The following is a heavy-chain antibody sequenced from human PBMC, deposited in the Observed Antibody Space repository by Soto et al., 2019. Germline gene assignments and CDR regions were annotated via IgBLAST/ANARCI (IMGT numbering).Heavy chain of an antibody. V-gene: IGHV3-23*01. CDR3: ANPQTWAYDPSS. D-gene: IGHD3-3*01. Sequence: EQLLESGGGSVKPGGSLRLSCAASGFIFSAYAMSWVRQAPGRGLEWVSDLNSGGSTYYADSVKGSFTGSRDNSKNTLQLQMNSLRPEDTAVYYCANPQTWAYDPSSWGQGTLVTVSS. CDR2: LNSGGST. CDR1: GFIFSAYA. J-gene: IGHJ5*02.